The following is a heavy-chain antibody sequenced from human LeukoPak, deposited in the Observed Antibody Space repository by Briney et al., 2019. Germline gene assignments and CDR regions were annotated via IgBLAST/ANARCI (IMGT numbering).Heavy chain of an antibody. Sequence: SETLSLTCTVSGGSMSRYYGSWLREPTGKGVEWLGYIYSSGSTNYNPSLKSRITISVDTSKNQFSLKLSSVTAADTAVYYCARFAYCGGHCWYYFDYWGQGSLVTVSS. J-gene: IGHJ4*02. CDR1: GGSMSRYY. V-gene: IGHV4-59*01. D-gene: IGHD2-21*02. CDR3: ARFAYCGGHCWYYFDY. CDR2: IYSSGST.